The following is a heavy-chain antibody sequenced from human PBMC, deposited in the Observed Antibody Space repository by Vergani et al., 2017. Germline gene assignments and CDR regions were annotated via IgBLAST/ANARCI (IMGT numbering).Heavy chain of an antibody. Sequence: QVQLVESGGGLVKPGGSLRLSCAASGFTFSDYYMSWIRQAPGKGLEWVSYISISSGTIYYADSVKGRFTISRDNAKNSLYLQMNSLGDEDTDVYYCARDSTLGDFWSGIFDYWGQGTLVTVSS. V-gene: IGHV3-11*04. D-gene: IGHD3-3*01. CDR3: ARDSTLGDFWSGIFDY. CDR1: GFTFSDYY. CDR2: ISISSGTI. J-gene: IGHJ4*02.